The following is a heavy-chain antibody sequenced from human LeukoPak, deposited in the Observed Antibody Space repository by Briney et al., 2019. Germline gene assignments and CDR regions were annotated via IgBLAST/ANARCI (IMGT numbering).Heavy chain of an antibody. CDR3: ARDKGTPDALNI. CDR2: INGDGSTT. J-gene: IGHJ3*02. V-gene: IGHV3-74*03. D-gene: IGHD1-1*01. CDR1: GFTFGPYW. Sequence: GGSLRLSCAASGFTFGPYWMHWVRQAPGKGLVWVSHINGDGSTTKYADSVKGRFTISRDNAKNTLYLQMNSLRAEDTAVYYCARDKGTPDALNIWGQGTMVTVSS.